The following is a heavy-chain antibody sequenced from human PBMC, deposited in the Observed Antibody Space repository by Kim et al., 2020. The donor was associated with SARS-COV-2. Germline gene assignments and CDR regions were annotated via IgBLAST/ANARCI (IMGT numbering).Heavy chain of an antibody. CDR1: GYTFTAYY. V-gene: IGHV1-2*02. CDR2: INANSGDT. Sequence: ASVKVSCKTSGYTFTAYYIHWVRQAPGQGLEWMGWINANSGDTNYAQKFQGRVTMTRDTSTSTAYMELSRLISDDATVYYCARDQSARGFFDYWGQGTLVTVSS. J-gene: IGHJ4*02. D-gene: IGHD5-12*01. CDR3: ARDQSARGFFDY.